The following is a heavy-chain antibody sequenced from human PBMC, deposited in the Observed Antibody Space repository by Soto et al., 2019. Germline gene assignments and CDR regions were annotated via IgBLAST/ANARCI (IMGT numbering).Heavy chain of an antibody. J-gene: IGHJ5*02. Sequence: SETLSLTYTVSGDSISCGASFWIWIRQPPGKVLEWIANVYYSGISYYNPSLKSRLTISVDTTKNQFSLQLKSMTAADTAVYYCAKLSCTSSTCYFTGWFDPGGQEALV. CDR3: AKLSCTSSTCYFTGWFDP. V-gene: IGHV4-31*03. D-gene: IGHD2-2*01. CDR2: VYYSGIS. CDR1: GDSISCGASF.